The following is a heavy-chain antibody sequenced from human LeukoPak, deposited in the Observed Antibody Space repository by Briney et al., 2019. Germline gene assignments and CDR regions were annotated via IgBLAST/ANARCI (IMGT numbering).Heavy chain of an antibody. V-gene: IGHV4-34*01. J-gene: IGHJ6*03. CDR2: INHSGST. CDR1: GGSFSGYY. CDR3: ARGGRWFDVYYYYYYYMDV. D-gene: IGHD3-10*01. Sequence: SENLSLTCAVYGGSFSGYYWSWIRQPPGKGLEWIGEINHSGSTNYNPSLKSRVTISVDTSKNQFSLKLSSVTAADTAVYYCARGGRWFDVYYYYYYYMDVWGKGTTVTVSS.